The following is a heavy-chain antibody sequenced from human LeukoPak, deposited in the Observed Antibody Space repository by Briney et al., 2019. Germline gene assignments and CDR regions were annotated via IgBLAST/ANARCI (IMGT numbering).Heavy chain of an antibody. J-gene: IGHJ6*02. CDR1: GFTVSRNY. CDR3: AKGGVSSSYYYYGMDV. Sequence: PGGSLRLSCAASGFTVSRNYMTWVRQAPGKGLKWVSVIYSGGSTYYADSVKGRFTISRDNSKNTLYLQMNSLRAEDTAVYYCAKGGVSSSYYYYGMDVWGQGTTVTVSS. D-gene: IGHD6-6*01. CDR2: IYSGGST. V-gene: IGHV3-53*01.